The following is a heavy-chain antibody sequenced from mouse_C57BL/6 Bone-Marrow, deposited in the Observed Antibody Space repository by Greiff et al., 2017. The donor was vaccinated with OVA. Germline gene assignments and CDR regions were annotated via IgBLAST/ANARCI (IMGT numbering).Heavy chain of an antibody. CDR3: AREDYDYDLFAY. CDR2: IRNKANGYTT. D-gene: IGHD2-4*01. V-gene: IGHV7-3*01. CDR1: GFTFTDYY. Sequence: EVHLVESGGGLVQPGGSLSLSCAASGFTFTDYYMSWVRQPPGKALEWLGFIRNKANGYTTEYSASVKGRFTISRDNSQSILYLQMNARRAEDSATYYCAREDYDYDLFAYWGQGTLVTVSA. J-gene: IGHJ3*01.